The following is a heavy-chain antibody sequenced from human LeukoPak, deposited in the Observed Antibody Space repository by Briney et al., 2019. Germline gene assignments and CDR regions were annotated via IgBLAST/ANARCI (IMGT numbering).Heavy chain of an antibody. CDR3: ARLGSISLDY. D-gene: IGHD6-6*01. J-gene: IGHJ4*02. CDR2: IYYSGST. Sequence: SEALSLTCTVSGGSISSSSYYWGWIRQPPGKGLEWIGSIYYSGSTYYNPSLKSRVTISVDTSKNQFSLKLSSVTAADTAVYYCARLGSISLDYWGQGTLVTVSS. CDR1: GGSISSSSYY. V-gene: IGHV4-39*01.